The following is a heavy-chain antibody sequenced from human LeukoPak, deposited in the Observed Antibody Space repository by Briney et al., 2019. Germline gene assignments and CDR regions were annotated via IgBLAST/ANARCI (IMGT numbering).Heavy chain of an antibody. CDR3: ARDAPPSSFDT. V-gene: IGHV4-59*01. Sequence: PSETLSLTCTVSGGSISSYYWSWIRQPPGKGLEWIGYIYYSGSTNYNPSLKSRVIVSVDTSKNQFSLKLTSVTAADTAVYYCARDAPPSSFDTWGQETMVTVSS. CDR2: IYYSGST. J-gene: IGHJ3*02. CDR1: GGSISSYY.